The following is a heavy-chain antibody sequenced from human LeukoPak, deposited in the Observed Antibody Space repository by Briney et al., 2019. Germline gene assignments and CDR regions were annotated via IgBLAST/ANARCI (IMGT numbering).Heavy chain of an antibody. D-gene: IGHD3-9*01. J-gene: IGHJ6*03. CDR1: GFTFSSYG. V-gene: IGHV3-20*04. Sequence: GGSLRLSCAASGFTFSSYGMSWVRQAPGKGLEWVSGINWNGGSTGYADSVKGRFTISRDNAKNSQYLQMNSLRAEDTALYYCARVGTYYDILTGYLDYYYYMDVWGKGTTVTISS. CDR2: INWNGGST. CDR3: ARVGTYYDILTGYLDYYYYMDV.